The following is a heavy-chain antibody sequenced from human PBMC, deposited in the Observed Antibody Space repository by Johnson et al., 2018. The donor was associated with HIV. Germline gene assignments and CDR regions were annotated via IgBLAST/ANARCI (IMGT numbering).Heavy chain of an antibody. CDR3: ARDPVHVFEI. D-gene: IGHD6-6*01. J-gene: IGHJ3*02. V-gene: IGHV3-30*03. CDR1: GFTFSNYA. CDR2: ISADGSNK. Sequence: QVQLVESGGGLVQPGRSLRLSCAASGFTFSNYAMNWVRQAPGKGLEWVAVISADGSNKYYADSVKGRFTIARDSSKNTLSLQMHSLRAEDTAVYYCARDPVHVFEIWGQGTMVTVSS.